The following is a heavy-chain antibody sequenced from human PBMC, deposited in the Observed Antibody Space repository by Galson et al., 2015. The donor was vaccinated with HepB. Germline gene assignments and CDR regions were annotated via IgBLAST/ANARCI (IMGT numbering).Heavy chain of an antibody. J-gene: IGHJ4*02. CDR2: INHRGST. V-gene: IGHV4-34*01. CDR1: GGSFSGYY. CDR3: ARVSITMIVVV. Sequence: SETLSLTCAVYGGSFSGYYWSWIRQPPGKGLEWIGEINHRGSTNYNPSLKSRVTISVDTSKNHFSLKLSSVTAADTAVYYCARVSITMIVVVWGQGTLVTVSS. D-gene: IGHD3-22*01.